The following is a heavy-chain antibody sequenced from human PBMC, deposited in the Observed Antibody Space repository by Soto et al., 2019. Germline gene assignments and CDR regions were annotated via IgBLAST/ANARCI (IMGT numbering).Heavy chain of an antibody. CDR3: AKDLYSNYGDAFDI. V-gene: IGHV3-9*01. CDR1: GFTFDDYA. CDR2: ISWNSDNI. Sequence: LGGSLRLSCAASGFTFDDYAMHWVRQAPGKGLEWVSGISWNSDNIVYADSVKGRFTISRDNAKNSLYLQMNSMRAEDTALYYCAKDLYSNYGDAFDIWGQGTMVTVSS. J-gene: IGHJ3*02. D-gene: IGHD4-4*01.